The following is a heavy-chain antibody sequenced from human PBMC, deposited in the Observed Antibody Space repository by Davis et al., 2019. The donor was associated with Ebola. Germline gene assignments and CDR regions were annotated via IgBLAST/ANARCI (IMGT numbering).Heavy chain of an antibody. Sequence: PGGSLRLSCAASGFTFSSYGMHWVRQAPGKGLEWVAVIWYDGSNKYYADSVKGRFTISRDNSKNTLYLQMNSLRAEDTAVYYCARVPSTYGGLDYWGQGTLVTVSS. CDR2: IWYDGSNK. CDR3: ARVPSTYGGLDY. J-gene: IGHJ4*02. D-gene: IGHD3-16*01. V-gene: IGHV3-33*01. CDR1: GFTFSSYG.